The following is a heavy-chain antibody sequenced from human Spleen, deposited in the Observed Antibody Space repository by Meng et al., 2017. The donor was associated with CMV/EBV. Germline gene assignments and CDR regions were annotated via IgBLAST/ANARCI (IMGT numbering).Heavy chain of an antibody. V-gene: IGHV3-74*01. Sequence: SLCCAASGFTFSGFWMHWVREAPGKGLVWVSRINNDGSSATYADSVKGRFTISRDNAENTLLLQLESLRAEDTAVYYCARGFRGPDYWGQGTLVTVSS. CDR2: INNDGSSA. J-gene: IGHJ4*02. CDR1: GFTFSGFW. CDR3: ARGFRGPDY. D-gene: IGHD3-10*01.